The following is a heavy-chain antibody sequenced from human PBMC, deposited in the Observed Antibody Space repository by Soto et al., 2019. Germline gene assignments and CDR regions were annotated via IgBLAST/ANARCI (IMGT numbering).Heavy chain of an antibody. CDR1: GGSISSYY. V-gene: IGHV4-59*01. CDR3: ARLRYFDC. Sequence: TLSLTCTVSGGSISSYYWSWIRQPPGKGLEWIGYIYYSGSTNYNPSLKSRVTISVDTSKNQFSLKLSSVTAADTAVYYCARLRYFDCWGQGTLVTVSS. CDR2: IYYSGST. J-gene: IGHJ4*02.